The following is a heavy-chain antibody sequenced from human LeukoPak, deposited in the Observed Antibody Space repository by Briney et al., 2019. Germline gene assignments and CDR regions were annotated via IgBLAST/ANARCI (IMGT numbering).Heavy chain of an antibody. D-gene: IGHD3-10*01. V-gene: IGHV6-1*01. CDR2: TYCRSKWYN. Sequence: SQTLSLTCAISGDSVSSNSAAWNWIRQSPSRGLEWLGRTYCRSKWYNDYAVSVKSRITINPDTSKNQFSLQLNSVTPEDTAVDYCARRYYGSRSPKGDDAFDIWGQGTMVTVSS. J-gene: IGHJ3*02. CDR3: ARRYYGSRSPKGDDAFDI. CDR1: GDSVSSNSAA.